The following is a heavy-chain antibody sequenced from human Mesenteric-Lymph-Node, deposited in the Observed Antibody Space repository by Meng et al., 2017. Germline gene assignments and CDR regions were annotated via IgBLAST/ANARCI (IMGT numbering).Heavy chain of an antibody. J-gene: IGHJ5*02. D-gene: IGHD6-13*01. CDR2: ISSSSSYI. CDR3: ARDQRYSSSWVLGATYWFDP. Sequence: GGSLRLSCAASGFTFSSYSMNWVRQAPGKGLEWVSSISSSSSYIYYADSVKGRFTISRDNAKNSLYLQMNSLRAEDTAVYYCARDQRYSSSWVLGATYWFDPWGQGTLVPSPQ. CDR1: GFTFSSYS. V-gene: IGHV3-21*01.